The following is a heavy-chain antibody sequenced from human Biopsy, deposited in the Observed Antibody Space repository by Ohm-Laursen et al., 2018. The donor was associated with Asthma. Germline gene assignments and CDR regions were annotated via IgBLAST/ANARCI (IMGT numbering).Heavy chain of an antibody. D-gene: IGHD7-27*01. Sequence: GSSVKVSCKASGGMFGNYAISWVRQAPGLGLEWMGGISPIFGSSNYAQRFQGRVTITADIFTRTVYMELSSLRSDDTAVYYCARGSKIGRPRLVFNWVRTDYYYSLDVWGQGTTVTVSS. CDR1: GGMFGNYA. CDR2: ISPIFGSS. J-gene: IGHJ6*02. CDR3: ARGSKIGRPRLVFNWVRTDYYYSLDV. V-gene: IGHV1-69*06.